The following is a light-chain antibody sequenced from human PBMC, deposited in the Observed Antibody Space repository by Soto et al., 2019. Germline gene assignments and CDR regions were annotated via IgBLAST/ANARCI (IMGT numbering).Light chain of an antibody. CDR1: RSISNY. J-gene: IGKJ1*01. CDR2: AAS. V-gene: IGKV1-39*01. Sequence: DIQMTQSPSSLSASVEDRVTITCRASRSISNYLNWYQHKSGKAPRLLIYAASSLQVGVPSRFSGSGTGTAFTLTITSLQPEDSATYYCQQSYSVPRFGQGTRVDLK. CDR3: QQSYSVPR.